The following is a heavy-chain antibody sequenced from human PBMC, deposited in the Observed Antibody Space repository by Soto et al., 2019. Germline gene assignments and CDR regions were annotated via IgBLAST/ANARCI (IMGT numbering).Heavy chain of an antibody. J-gene: IGHJ4*02. CDR3: ARDFAYFAS. Sequence: QVQLQESGPGLVKPSETLSLTCTVSGGSFKSGSYSWSWIRQPPGKGLEWIGYVYHTGRTSYNPSLKSGFSISMDTSKNQCSLNLHSVTADDTAVYLSARDFAYFASWRQVTLVNVSS. CDR1: GGSFKSGSYS. V-gene: IGHV4-61*01. D-gene: IGHD3-3*01. CDR2: VYHTGRT.